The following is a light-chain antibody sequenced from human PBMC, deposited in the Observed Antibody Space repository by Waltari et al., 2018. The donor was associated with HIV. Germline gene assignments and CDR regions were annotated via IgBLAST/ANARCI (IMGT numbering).Light chain of an antibody. V-gene: IGLV2-11*01. CDR2: DVS. J-gene: IGLJ2*01. CDR3: CSYAGSYTV. Sequence: QSALTQPASVSGSPGQSLTISCTGTSSDVAAYNLVSWYQQYPGKAPKFMIYDVSKRPSGVPDRFSGSKSGNTASLTISGLQAEDEADYYCCSYAGSYTVFGGGTKLTVL. CDR1: SSDVAAYNL.